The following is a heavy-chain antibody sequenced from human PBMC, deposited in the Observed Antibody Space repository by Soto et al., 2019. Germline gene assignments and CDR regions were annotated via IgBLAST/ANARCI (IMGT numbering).Heavy chain of an antibody. CDR1: GYTFTSYG. V-gene: IGHV1-18*01. CDR3: ARGRYGDY. Sequence: QVHLVQSGAEVKKPGASVKVSCKASGYTFTSYGITWVRQAPGQGLEWVGWISAHNGNTDYAQKLQGRVIVTRDTSTSTAHMELRSLISDDTAVYYCARGRYGDYGGQGALVTVSS. J-gene: IGHJ4*02. D-gene: IGHD1-1*01. CDR2: ISAHNGNT.